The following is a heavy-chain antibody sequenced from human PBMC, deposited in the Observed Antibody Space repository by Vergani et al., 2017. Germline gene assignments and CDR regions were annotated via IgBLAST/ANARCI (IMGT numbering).Heavy chain of an antibody. V-gene: IGHV4-34*01. CDR1: GGSFSGYY. Sequence: QVQLQQWGAGLLKPSETLSLTCAVYGGSFSGYYWSWIRQPPGKGLEWIGEINHSGSTNYNPSLKSRVTISVDTSKNQFSLKLSSVTAADTAVYYCARLGYCSSTSCYYFDYWGQGTLVTVSS. CDR3: ARLGYCSSTSCYYFDY. J-gene: IGHJ4*02. D-gene: IGHD2-2*01. CDR2: INHSGST.